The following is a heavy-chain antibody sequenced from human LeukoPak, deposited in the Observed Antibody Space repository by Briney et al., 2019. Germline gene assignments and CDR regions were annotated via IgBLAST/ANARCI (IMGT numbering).Heavy chain of an antibody. Sequence: GGSLRLSCAASGFTFSSYWMSWVRQAPGKGLEWVANMKQDGSEKYYVDPVKGRFTISRDNAKNSLYLQMNSLRAEDTAVYYCATHPFWSGYHNPYYYYYMDVWGKGTTVTVSS. CDR1: GFTFSSYW. CDR2: MKQDGSEK. V-gene: IGHV3-7*01. D-gene: IGHD3-3*01. CDR3: ATHPFWSGYHNPYYYYYMDV. J-gene: IGHJ6*03.